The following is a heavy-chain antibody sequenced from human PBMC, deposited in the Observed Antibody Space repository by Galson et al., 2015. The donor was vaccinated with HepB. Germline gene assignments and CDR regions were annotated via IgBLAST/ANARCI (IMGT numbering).Heavy chain of an antibody. CDR1: GYFFTHFG. CDR2: ISADNGNT. D-gene: IGHD3-22*01. Sequence: SVKVSCKASGYFFTHFGINWVRQAPGQRLEWMGWISADNGNTKYAQKFQGRVTMTTDTSTSTAYVVVRSLRSDDTAVYYCAREGLRGYYDSTGYFPFDYWGQGSLVTVSS. J-gene: IGHJ4*02. V-gene: IGHV1-18*01. CDR3: AREGLRGYYDSTGYFPFDY.